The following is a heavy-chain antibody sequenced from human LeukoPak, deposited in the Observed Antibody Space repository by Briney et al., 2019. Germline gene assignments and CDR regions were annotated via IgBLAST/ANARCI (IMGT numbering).Heavy chain of an antibody. J-gene: IGHJ4*02. Sequence: GGSLRLSCAASGFTVSSNYMSWVRQAPGKGLEWVSVIYSGGSTYYADSVKGRFTTSRDNSKNTLYLQMNSLRAEDTAVYYCARYRYSGSYPLDYWGQGTLVTVSS. D-gene: IGHD1-26*01. V-gene: IGHV3-53*01. CDR1: GFTVSSNY. CDR2: IYSGGST. CDR3: ARYRYSGSYPLDY.